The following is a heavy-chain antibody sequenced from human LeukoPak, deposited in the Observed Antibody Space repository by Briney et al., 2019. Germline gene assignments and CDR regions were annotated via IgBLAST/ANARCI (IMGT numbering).Heavy chain of an antibody. CDR3: ASTNCSSTSCYSSLWAY. CDR2: IYYSGST. D-gene: IGHD2-2*02. Sequence: PSETLSLTCTVSGGSISSYYWSWIRQPPRKGLEWIGYIYYSGSTNYNSSLKSRVTISVDTSKNQFSLKLSSVTAADTAVYYCASTNCSSTSCYSSLWAYWGQGTLVTVSS. CDR1: GGSISSYY. V-gene: IGHV4-59*01. J-gene: IGHJ4*02.